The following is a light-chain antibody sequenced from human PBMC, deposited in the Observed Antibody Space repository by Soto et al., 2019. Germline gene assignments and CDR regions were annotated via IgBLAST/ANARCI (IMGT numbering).Light chain of an antibody. CDR2: GAS. Sequence: EIVLTQSPGTLSLSPGERATISCRASQTVSSGYLAWYQQKPGQAPRLLIYGASGRATGIPDRFSGSGSGTDFTLTISRLEPEDFAVYYCQQYGGSPYTFGQGTTLGIK. CDR3: QQYGGSPYT. J-gene: IGKJ2*01. V-gene: IGKV3-20*01. CDR1: QTVSSGY.